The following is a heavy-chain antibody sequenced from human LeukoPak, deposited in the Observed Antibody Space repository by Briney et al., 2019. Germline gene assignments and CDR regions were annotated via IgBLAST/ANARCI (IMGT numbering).Heavy chain of an antibody. J-gene: IGHJ4*02. D-gene: IGHD6-19*01. CDR3: ATPYTSGWSLYFDN. CDR2: ISHDGGNK. Sequence: GGSLRLSCAASGFTFSSYTMHWVRQAPDKGLEWVAVISHDGGNKYCADSVKGRFTISRDNSKNTQYLQMNGLRAEETAMYYCATPYTSGWSLYFDNWGQGTLVTVSS. CDR1: GFTFSSYT. V-gene: IGHV3-30-3*01.